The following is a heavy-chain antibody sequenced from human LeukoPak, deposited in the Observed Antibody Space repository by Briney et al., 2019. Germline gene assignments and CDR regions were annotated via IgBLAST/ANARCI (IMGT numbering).Heavy chain of an antibody. V-gene: IGHV1-2*06. D-gene: IGHD6-13*01. Sequence: ASVKVSCKASGYTFTGYYMHWVRQAPGQGLEWMGRINPNSGGTNYAQKFQGRVTMTRDTSISTAYMELSRLRSDDTAVYYCARAGYSSSWRVDYWGQGTLVTVFS. J-gene: IGHJ4*02. CDR3: ARAGYSSSWRVDY. CDR2: INPNSGGT. CDR1: GYTFTGYY.